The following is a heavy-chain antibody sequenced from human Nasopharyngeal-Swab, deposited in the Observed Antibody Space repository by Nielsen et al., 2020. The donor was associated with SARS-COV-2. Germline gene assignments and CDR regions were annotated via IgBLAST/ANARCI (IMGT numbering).Heavy chain of an antibody. CDR2: IYYSGST. CDR1: GGSISSYY. D-gene: IGHD6-19*01. J-gene: IGHJ4*02. V-gene: IGHV4-59*08. CDR3: ARHLAVAGDFDY. Sequence: SETLSLTCTVSGGSISSYYWSWIRQPPGKGLEWIGYIYYSGSTNYNPSLMSRVTISVDTSKNQFSLKLSSVTAADTAVYYCARHLAVAGDFDYWGQGTLVTVSS.